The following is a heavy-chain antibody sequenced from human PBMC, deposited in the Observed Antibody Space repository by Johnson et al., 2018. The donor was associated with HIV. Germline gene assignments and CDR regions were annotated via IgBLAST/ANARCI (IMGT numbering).Heavy chain of an antibody. CDR1: GFTFSDYY. CDR3: ARDRDYGDYRVGALDI. J-gene: IGHJ3*02. CDR2: ISSSGSTI. Sequence: QVQLVESGGGLVKPGGSLRLSCAASGFTFSDYYMSWIRQAPGKGLEWVSYISSSGSTIYYADSVKGRFTIASDNSKTTLYLQMKSLRAEDTAVYYCARDRDYGDYRVGALDIWGQGTMVTVSS. D-gene: IGHD4-17*01. V-gene: IGHV3-11*01.